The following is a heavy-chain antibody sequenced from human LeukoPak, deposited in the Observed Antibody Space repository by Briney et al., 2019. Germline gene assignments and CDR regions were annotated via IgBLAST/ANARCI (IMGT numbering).Heavy chain of an antibody. D-gene: IGHD3-22*01. CDR1: AGSISSSDYY. CDR2: ISYSGNT. Sequence: SETLSLTCTVSAGSISSSDYYWGWIRQSPGKGLEWIGRISYSGNTYYNPSLKSRVTISVDTSKNHFSLRLSSLTAADTAVYSCSQLTHAYYSDTSGYYPYYYMDVWGEGTTVTVSS. V-gene: IGHV4-39*02. J-gene: IGHJ6*03. CDR3: SQLTHAYYSDTSGYYPYYYMDV.